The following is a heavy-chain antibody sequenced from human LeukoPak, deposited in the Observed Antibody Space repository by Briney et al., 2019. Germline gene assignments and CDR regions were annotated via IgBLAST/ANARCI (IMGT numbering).Heavy chain of an antibody. V-gene: IGHV3-21*01. J-gene: IGHJ4*02. CDR1: GFTFSSYS. Sequence: GGSLRLSCAASGFTFSSYSMNWVRQAPGKGLEWVSSISSSSSYIYYADSVKGRFTISRDNAKSSLYLQMNSLRAEDTAVYYCARDWDYYDSSGYSLDYWGQGTLVTVSS. D-gene: IGHD3-22*01. CDR2: ISSSSSYI. CDR3: ARDWDYYDSSGYSLDY.